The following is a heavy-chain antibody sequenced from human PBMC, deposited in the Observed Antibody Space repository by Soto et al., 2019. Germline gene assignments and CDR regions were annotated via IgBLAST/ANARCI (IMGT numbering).Heavy chain of an antibody. CDR1: GYAFSSYA. CDR2: INIGSGNT. D-gene: IGHD2-21*02. CDR3: ARDGGDCGYRLIYYYYIVMDV. J-gene: IGHJ6*02. V-gene: IGHV1-3*05. Sequence: QVQLVQSGAEEKKPGASVKVSCKASGYAFSSYAMHWVRQAPGQRLEWMGWINIGSGNTEYSQNFQDRITITRDTSASTVYMELSSLRSEDTAVYYCARDGGDCGYRLIYYYYIVMDVWGQGTTISFSS.